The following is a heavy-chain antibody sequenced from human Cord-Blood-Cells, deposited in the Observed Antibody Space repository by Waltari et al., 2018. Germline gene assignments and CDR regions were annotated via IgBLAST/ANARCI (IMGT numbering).Heavy chain of an antibody. CDR1: GGSFSGYY. CDR3: ARGPTHAAASLDY. Sequence: QVQLQQWGAGLLKPSETLSLTCAVYGGSFSGYYWSWIRQPPGKGLEWIGEINHSGSTNYNPSLKRRVTISVDTSKNQFSLKLSSVTAADTAVYYCARGPTHAAASLDYWGQGTLVTVSS. D-gene: IGHD6-13*01. CDR2: INHSGST. V-gene: IGHV4-34*01. J-gene: IGHJ4*02.